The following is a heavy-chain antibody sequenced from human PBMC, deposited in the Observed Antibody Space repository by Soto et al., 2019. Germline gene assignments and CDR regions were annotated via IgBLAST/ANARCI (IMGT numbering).Heavy chain of an antibody. CDR2: IVPIFGKA. Sequence: QVQLVQSGPEVKKPGSSVKVSCKTSGGTFSDSVTSWVRQAPGQGLEWMGGIVPIFGKANLAEKFQDRVTITADDSTTTAYMELSSLRSDDSAVYYCARGRDGSNYYFDYWGQGTLVTVSS. CDR1: GGTFSDSV. CDR3: ARGRDGSNYYFDY. J-gene: IGHJ4*02. V-gene: IGHV1-69*01. D-gene: IGHD3-10*01.